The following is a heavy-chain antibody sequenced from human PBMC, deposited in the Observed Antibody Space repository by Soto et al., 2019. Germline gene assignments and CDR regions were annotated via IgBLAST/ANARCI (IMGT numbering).Heavy chain of an antibody. CDR1: GFILSDSY. D-gene: IGHD2-2*01. J-gene: IGHJ6*03. CDR2: IVGSTK. V-gene: IGHV3-11*01. Sequence: QVQLVESGGGLVKPGGSLRLSCAASGFILSDSYMSWIRQAPGKGLEWVSYIVGSTKYYADSVKGRFTISRDNAKNYLYLQMNSLRAEDTAVYYCARGQGYCSGSSCYLGYYYYMDVWGKGTTVTVSS. CDR3: ARGQGYCSGSSCYLGYYYYMDV.